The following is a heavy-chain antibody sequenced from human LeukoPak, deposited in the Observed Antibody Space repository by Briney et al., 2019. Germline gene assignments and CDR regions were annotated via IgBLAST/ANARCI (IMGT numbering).Heavy chain of an antibody. V-gene: IGHV3-23*01. CDR1: GFTFSSYA. CDR3: AKSRPIDLQPLRQGYYFDY. D-gene: IGHD3/OR15-3a*01. CDR2: ISGSGGST. J-gene: IGHJ4*02. Sequence: GGSLRLSCAASGFTFSSYAMNWVRQAPGKGLEWVSAISGSGGSTYYADSVKGRLTISRDNSKNTLYLQMNSLRAEDTAVYYCAKSRPIDLQPLRQGYYFDYWGQGTLVTVSS.